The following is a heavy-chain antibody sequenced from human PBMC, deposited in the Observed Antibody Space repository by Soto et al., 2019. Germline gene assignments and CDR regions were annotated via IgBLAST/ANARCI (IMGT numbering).Heavy chain of an antibody. CDR2: INHSGST. V-gene: IGHV4-34*01. J-gene: IGHJ4*02. CDR1: GGSFSGYY. Sequence: SETLSLTCAVYGGSFSGYYWSWIRQPPGKGLEWIGEINHSGSTNYNPSLKSRVTISVDTSKNQFSLKLSSVTAADTAVYYCASGREGGSSWYPGYFDYWGQGTLVTVSS. D-gene: IGHD6-13*01. CDR3: ASGREGGSSWYPGYFDY.